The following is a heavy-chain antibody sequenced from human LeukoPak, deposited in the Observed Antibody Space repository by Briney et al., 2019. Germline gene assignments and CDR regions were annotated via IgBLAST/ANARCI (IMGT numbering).Heavy chain of an antibody. CDR1: GFTFSNAW. CDR3: TRWLQSSYYYYYMDV. V-gene: IGHV3-49*04. CDR2: IRSKAYGGTT. Sequence: GGSLRLSCAASGFTFSNAWMSWVRQAPGKGLEWVDFIRSKAYGGTTEYAASVKGRFTISRDDSKSIAYLQMNSLKTEDTAVYYCTRWLQSSYYYYYMDVWGKGTTVTVSS. D-gene: IGHD6-19*01. J-gene: IGHJ6*03.